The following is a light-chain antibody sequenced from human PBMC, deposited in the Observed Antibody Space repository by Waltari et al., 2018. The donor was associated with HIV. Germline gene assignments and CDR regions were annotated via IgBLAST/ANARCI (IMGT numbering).Light chain of an antibody. Sequence: SYGLTQPPSVSVSPGQTATITCSGDALPKQYAYWYQQKPGQAPVMVINKDSERPSGLPERFAGSSSARTVTLTISGVQAADEADYYCQSSDISGNYWVFGGGTKLTVL. CDR3: QSSDISGNYWV. J-gene: IGLJ3*02. CDR2: KDS. V-gene: IGLV3-25*03. CDR1: ALPKQY.